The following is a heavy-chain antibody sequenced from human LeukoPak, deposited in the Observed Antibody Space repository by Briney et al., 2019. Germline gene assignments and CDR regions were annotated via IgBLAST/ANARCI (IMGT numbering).Heavy chain of an antibody. CDR3: ARIRAVAGTRYYYVDV. CDR2: IDWDDDK. V-gene: IGHV2-70*11. J-gene: IGHJ6*03. D-gene: IGHD1-7*01. Sequence: ESGPTLVNPTQTLTLTCTFSGFSLGTSGMCVSWIRQPPGKALEWLARIDWDDDKYYSTSLKTRLTISKDTSKNQVVLTLTNMDPVDTATYYCARIRAVAGTRYYYVDVWGKGTTVTVSS. CDR1: GFSLGTSGMC.